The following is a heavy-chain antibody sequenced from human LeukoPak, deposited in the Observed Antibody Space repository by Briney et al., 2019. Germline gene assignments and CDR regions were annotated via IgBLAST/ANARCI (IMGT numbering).Heavy chain of an antibody. CDR1: GDPFSGYSDY. D-gene: IGHD5-18*01. CDR2: VYYHGNT. J-gene: IGHJ4*02. CDR3: AREYSAFDY. Sequence: KPSETLSLTCTVSGDPFSGYSDYKRPWIRQPPGKGLECIGYVYYHGNTNYNPSLRSRVIISVDTSKNQFSLRLSSVTAADTAVYYCAREYSAFDYWGQGALVTVSS. V-gene: IGHV4-61*08.